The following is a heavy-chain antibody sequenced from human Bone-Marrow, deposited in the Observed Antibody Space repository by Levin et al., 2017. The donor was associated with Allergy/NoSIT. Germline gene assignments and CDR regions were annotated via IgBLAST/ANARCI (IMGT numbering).Heavy chain of an antibody. D-gene: IGHD1-1*01. Sequence: PSETLSLTCAVSGDSFSNYYSSWIRQPPGKGLEWIGEIHPSGSIHFNPSLESRVTMSMDTSTSQFSLILNSVTGADTAVYYCARGDDHAKIHYWGQGTLVTVSS. J-gene: IGHJ4*02. CDR3: ARGDDHAKIHY. V-gene: IGHV4-34*01. CDR2: IHPSGSI. CDR1: GDSFSNYY.